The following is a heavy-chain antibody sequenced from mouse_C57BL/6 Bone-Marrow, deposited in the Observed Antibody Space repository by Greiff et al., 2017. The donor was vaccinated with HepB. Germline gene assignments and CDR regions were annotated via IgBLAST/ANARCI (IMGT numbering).Heavy chain of an antibody. CDR1: GFSLPSYG. V-gene: IGHV2-4*01. CDR3: AKKKGLEGYHYAMDY. D-gene: IGHD2-2*01. Sequence: VMLVESGPGLVQPSQSLSITCTVSGFSLPSYGVHWVRQPPGKGLEWLGVIWSGGSTDYNAAFISRLSISKDNSKSQVFFKMNSLQADDTAIYYCAKKKGLEGYHYAMDYWGQGTSVTVSS. J-gene: IGHJ4*01. CDR2: IWSGGST.